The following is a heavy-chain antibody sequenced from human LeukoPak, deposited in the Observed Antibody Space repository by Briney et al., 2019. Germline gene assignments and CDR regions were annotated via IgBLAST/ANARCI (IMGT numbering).Heavy chain of an antibody. D-gene: IGHD3-10*01. CDR2: MNLNSGKT. Sequence: ASVKVSCKASGYTFTSYDINWVRQATGQGLERIGWMNLNSGKTDYVQKFECRVTMTRNTSISTAYMELSSLGSEDTAVYYCARTYCGSGSYYGYWGQGILVTVSS. J-gene: IGHJ4*02. CDR3: ARTYCGSGSYYGY. CDR1: GYTFTSYD. V-gene: IGHV1-8*01.